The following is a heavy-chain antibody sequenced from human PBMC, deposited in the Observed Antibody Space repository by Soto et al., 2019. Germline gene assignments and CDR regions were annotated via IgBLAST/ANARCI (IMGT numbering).Heavy chain of an antibody. J-gene: IGHJ6*02. CDR2: IKSKTAGGTT. CDR1: GFTFSNAW. D-gene: IGHD3-16*01. CDR3: TSLGFGGKDV. Sequence: EVQLVESGGGLVKPGGSLRLSCAASGFTFSNAWMSWVRQAPGKGLEWVGRIKSKTAGGTTDYAAPVKGRFTISRDDSKNTLYLQMNSLKTEDTAVYYCTSLGFGGKDVWGQGTTVTVSS. V-gene: IGHV3-15*01.